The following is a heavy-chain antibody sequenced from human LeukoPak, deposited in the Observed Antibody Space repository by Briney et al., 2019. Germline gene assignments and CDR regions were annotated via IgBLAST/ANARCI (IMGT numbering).Heavy chain of an antibody. J-gene: IGHJ6*04. CDR1: GGSINSY. D-gene: IGHD2-15*01. Sequence: SETLSLTCIVSGGSINSYWSWIRPPAGKGLEWIGRISGSGTITYNPALQSRLTISIDTSKNQFSLKLSSVTAADTAVYYCARDNQEAATPRGMDVWGKGTTVTVSS. V-gene: IGHV4-4*07. CDR3: ARDNQEAATPRGMDV. CDR2: ISGSGTI.